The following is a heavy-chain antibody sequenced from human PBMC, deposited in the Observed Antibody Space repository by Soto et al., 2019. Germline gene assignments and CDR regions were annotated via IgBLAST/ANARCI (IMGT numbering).Heavy chain of an antibody. D-gene: IGHD2-15*01. Sequence: GESLKISCMGSGYKVSTWHNFPSSWIGWVRQVPGKGLEWVGSVHPGDYDTKYSPSFQGHVTISADKSINTAYLQWSSLKPSDSAMYYCARGPGGPDGPGDYWGQGTLVTVSS. CDR1: GYKVSTWHNFPSSW. V-gene: IGHV5-51*01. CDR2: VHPGDYDT. J-gene: IGHJ4*02. CDR3: ARGPGGPDGPGDY.